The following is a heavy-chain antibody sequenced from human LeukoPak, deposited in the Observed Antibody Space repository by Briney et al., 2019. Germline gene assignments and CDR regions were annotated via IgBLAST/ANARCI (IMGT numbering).Heavy chain of an antibody. CDR3: ARDRLGVVIFDDAFDV. CDR1: GFTLTSYA. Sequence: GGSLRLSCAASGFTLTSYAMHWVRQTPGKGLEYVSAISNNGANTYYTASVKGRFIISRDISKNTLYLQMGSLRGDDMGVYYCARDRLGVVIFDDAFDVWGQGTMVTVSS. CDR2: ISNNGANT. J-gene: IGHJ3*01. V-gene: IGHV3-64*02. D-gene: IGHD3-3*01.